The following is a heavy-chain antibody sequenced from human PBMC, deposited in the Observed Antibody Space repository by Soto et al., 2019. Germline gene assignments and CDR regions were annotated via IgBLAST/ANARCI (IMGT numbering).Heavy chain of an antibody. V-gene: IGHV4-39*01. CDR1: GGSISSSSYY. Sequence: SETLSLTCTVSGGSISSSSYYWGWIRQPPGKGLEWIGSIYYSGSTYYNPSLKSRVTISVDTSKNQFSLKLSSVTAADTAVYYCARQYSSGLYYFDYWGQGTLVTVSS. J-gene: IGHJ4*02. CDR3: ARQYSSGLYYFDY. CDR2: IYYSGST. D-gene: IGHD6-19*01.